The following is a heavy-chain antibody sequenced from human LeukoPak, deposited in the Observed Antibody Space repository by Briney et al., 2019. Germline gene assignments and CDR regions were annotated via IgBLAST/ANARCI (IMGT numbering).Heavy chain of an antibody. CDR1: GGSISSTNYY. CDR2: IYTSENT. V-gene: IGHV4-4*09. J-gene: IGHJ3*02. CDR3: ARHLKTRTTGTTGDAFDI. Sequence: SETLSLTCTVSGGSISSTNYYWSWIRQPPGKGLEWIGYIYTSENTNYNPSLKSRVTISADTSKNQFSLKLSSVTAADTAVYYSARHLKTRTTGTTGDAFDIWGQGTMVTVSS. D-gene: IGHD1-1*01.